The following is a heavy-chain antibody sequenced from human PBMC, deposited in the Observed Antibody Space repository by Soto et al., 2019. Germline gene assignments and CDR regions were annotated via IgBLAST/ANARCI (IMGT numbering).Heavy chain of an antibody. D-gene: IGHD3-22*01. Sequence: SETLSLTCTVSGGSINSGGYYWSWIRQHPGKGLEWIGYIYYSGSTYYNPSLKSRVTISLDTSENQFSLKLSSVTAADTAVYYCARTDSSGYYVGYWGQGTLVTVSS. CDR3: ARTDSSGYYVGY. CDR2: IYYSGST. J-gene: IGHJ4*02. V-gene: IGHV4-31*03. CDR1: GGSINSGGYY.